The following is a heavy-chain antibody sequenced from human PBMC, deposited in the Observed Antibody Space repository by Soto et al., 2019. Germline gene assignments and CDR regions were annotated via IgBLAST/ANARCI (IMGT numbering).Heavy chain of an antibody. V-gene: IGHV4-59*11. Sequence: ETLSLTCTVSGGSISLHYWSWIRQPPGKGLEWIGYIYYSGSTTYNPSLKSRVTISADTSKNQFSLKLTSVTAADTAVYYCARDAGGPFDNWGQGTLVTVSS. CDR3: ARDAGGPFDN. CDR2: IYYSGST. CDR1: GGSISLHY. D-gene: IGHD2-15*01. J-gene: IGHJ4*02.